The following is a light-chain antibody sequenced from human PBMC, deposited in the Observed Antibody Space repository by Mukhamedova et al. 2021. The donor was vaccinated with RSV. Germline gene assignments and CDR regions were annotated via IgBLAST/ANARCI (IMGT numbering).Light chain of an antibody. V-gene: IGLV2-8*01. J-gene: IGLJ3*02. CDR1: SNDVGGYNY. Sequence: GTSNDVGGYNYVSWYQHHPGKAPKLMIYEVSKRPSGVPDRFSGSKSGNTASLTVSGLQAEDEAAYYCSSYAGTNWVFGGGTKLTV. CDR2: EVS. CDR3: SSYAGTNWV.